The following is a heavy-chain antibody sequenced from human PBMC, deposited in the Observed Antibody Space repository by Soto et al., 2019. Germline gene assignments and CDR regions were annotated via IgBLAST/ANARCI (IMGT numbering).Heavy chain of an antibody. CDR3: ARLRTSGYHSHLFFGMDG. CDR1: GYTFHSFG. V-gene: IGHV1-18*01. J-gene: IGHJ6*02. D-gene: IGHD5-12*01. Sequence: QAHLEQSGVEVKKPGASVKVTCKASGYTFHSFGISWLRQAPGQGLEWMGWISAYNDNTNYAQKFRGRVTMATDISTRTGSMELRSLGADDTSVYYGARLRTSGYHSHLFFGMDGWGQGTTVIVSS. CDR2: ISAYNDNT.